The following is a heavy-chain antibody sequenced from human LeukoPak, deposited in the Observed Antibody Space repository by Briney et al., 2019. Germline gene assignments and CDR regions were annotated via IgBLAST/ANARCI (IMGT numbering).Heavy chain of an antibody. CDR2: ISWNSGSI. V-gene: IGHV3-9*01. CDR1: GFTFDDYA. Sequence: GGSLRLSCAASGFTFDDYAMHWVRQAPGKGLEWVSGISWNSGSIGYADSVKGRFTISRDNAKNSLYLQMNSLRAEDTAVYYCARGNSRGLGAFDIWGQGTMVTVSS. J-gene: IGHJ3*02. D-gene: IGHD2/OR15-2a*01. CDR3: ARGNSRGLGAFDI.